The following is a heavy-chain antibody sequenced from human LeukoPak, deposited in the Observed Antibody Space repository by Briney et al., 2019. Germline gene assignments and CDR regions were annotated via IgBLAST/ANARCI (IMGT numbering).Heavy chain of an antibody. Sequence: PGGSLRLSCAASGFTFSSYAMHWVRQAPGKGLEWVAVISYDGSNKYYADSVKGRFTISRDNSKNMLYLQMNSLRAEDTAVYYCAKEVGWETCFDYWGQGTLVTVSS. V-gene: IGHV3-30-3*02. CDR1: GFTFSSYA. CDR3: AKEVGWETCFDY. CDR2: ISYDGSNK. D-gene: IGHD1-26*01. J-gene: IGHJ4*02.